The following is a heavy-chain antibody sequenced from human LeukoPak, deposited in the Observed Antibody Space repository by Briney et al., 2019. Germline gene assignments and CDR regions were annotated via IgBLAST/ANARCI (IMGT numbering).Heavy chain of an antibody. D-gene: IGHD2-15*01. J-gene: IGHJ4*02. V-gene: IGHV3-21*01. CDR1: GFTFSSYS. CDR3: ARDQYHYRSGGSCYPGFDY. CDR2: ISSSSSYI. Sequence: PGGSLRLSCAASGFTFSSYSMNWVRQAPGKGLEWVSSISSSSSYIYYADSVKGRFTISRDNAKNSLYLQMNSLRAEDTAVYYCARDQYHYRSGGSCYPGFDYWGQGTLVTVSS.